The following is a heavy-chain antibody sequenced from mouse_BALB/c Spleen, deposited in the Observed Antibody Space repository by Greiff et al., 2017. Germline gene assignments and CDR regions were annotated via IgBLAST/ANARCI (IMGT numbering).Heavy chain of an antibody. CDR2: IYPGDGDT. CDR3: ARGGYGSSSPWFAY. CDR1: GYAFSSYW. D-gene: IGHD1-1*01. V-gene: IGHV1-80*01. Sequence: QVQLKESGAELVRPGSSVKISCKASGYAFSSYWMNWVKQRPGQGLEWIGQIYPGDGDTNYNGKFKGKATLTADKSSSTAYMQLSSLTSEDSAVYFCARGGYGSSSPWFAYWGQGTLVTVSA. J-gene: IGHJ3*01.